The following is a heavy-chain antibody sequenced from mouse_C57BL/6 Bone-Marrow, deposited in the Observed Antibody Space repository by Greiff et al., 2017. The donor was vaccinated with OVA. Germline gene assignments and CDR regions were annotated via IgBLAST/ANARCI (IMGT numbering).Heavy chain of an antibody. J-gene: IGHJ4*01. CDR3: TREAAQYYAMDD. CDR2: ISSGGDYI. CDR1: GFTFSSYA. Sequence: EVKLVESGEGLVKPGGSLKLSCAASGFTFSSYAMSWVRQTPEKRLEWVAYISSGGDYIYYADTVKGRFTISRDNARNTLYLQMSSLKSEDTAMYYCTREAAQYYAMDDWGQGTSVTVSS. V-gene: IGHV5-9-1*02. D-gene: IGHD3-2*02.